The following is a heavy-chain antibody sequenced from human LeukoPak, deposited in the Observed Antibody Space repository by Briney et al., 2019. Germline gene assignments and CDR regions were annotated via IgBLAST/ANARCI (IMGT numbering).Heavy chain of an antibody. CDR2: IYYSGST. J-gene: IGHJ3*02. CDR3: ARDLMGITMIVVVMTGAFDI. Sequence: SETLSLTCTVSGGSISSSSYYWGWIRQPPGKGLEWIGSIYYSGSTYYNPSLKSRVTISVDTSKNQFSLKLSSVTAADTAVYYCARDLMGITMIVVVMTGAFDIWGQGTMVTVSS. D-gene: IGHD3-22*01. CDR1: GGSISSSSYY. V-gene: IGHV4-39*07.